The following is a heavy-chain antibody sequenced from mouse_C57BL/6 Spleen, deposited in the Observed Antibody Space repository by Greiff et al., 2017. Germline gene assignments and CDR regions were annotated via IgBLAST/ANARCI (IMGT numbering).Heavy chain of an antibody. J-gene: IGHJ3*01. CDR2: IHPNSGST. D-gene: IGHD3-2*02. Sequence: QVQLQQPGAELVKPGASVKLSCKASGYTFTSYWMHWVKQRPGQGLEWIGMIHPNSGSTNSNEKFKSKATLTVDKSSSTAYMQLSSLTSEDSAVYYCASQTAQITGFAYWGQGTLVTVSA. CDR1: GYTFTSYW. CDR3: ASQTAQITGFAY. V-gene: IGHV1-64*01.